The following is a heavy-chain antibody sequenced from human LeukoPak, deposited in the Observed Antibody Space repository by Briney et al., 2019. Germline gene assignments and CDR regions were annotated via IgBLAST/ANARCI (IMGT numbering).Heavy chain of an antibody. CDR1: GFTFSSYN. CDR3: AKDGEGYCGSTSCLGVDH. V-gene: IGHV3-21*01. J-gene: IGHJ4*02. Sequence: GGSLRLSCAASGFTFSSYNMNWVRQAPGKGLEWVSSISSSSSYIYYADSVKGRFTISRDNAKNSLYLQMNSLRAEDTAVYYCAKDGEGYCGSTSCLGVDHWGQGTLVTVSS. D-gene: IGHD2-2*01. CDR2: ISSSSSYI.